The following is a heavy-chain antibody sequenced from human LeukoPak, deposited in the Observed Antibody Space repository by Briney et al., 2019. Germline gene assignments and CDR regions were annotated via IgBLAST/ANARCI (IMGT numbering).Heavy chain of an antibody. CDR3: ATSLDTAMVTWILDAFDI. Sequence: AXXGSGGSTYYADSVKGRFTISRDNSKNTLYLQMNSLRAEDTAVYYCATSLDTAMVTWILDAFDIWGQGTMVTVSS. CDR2: XXGSGGST. J-gene: IGHJ3*02. D-gene: IGHD5-18*01. V-gene: IGHV3-23*01.